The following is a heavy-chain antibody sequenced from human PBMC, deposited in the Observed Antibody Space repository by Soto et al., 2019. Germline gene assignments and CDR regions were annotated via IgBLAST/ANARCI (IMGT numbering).Heavy chain of an antibody. J-gene: IGHJ4*02. CDR1: GGSISSGDYY. V-gene: IGHV4-30-4*01. CDR2: IYYSGST. CDR3: ARVSGTTHTIDY. Sequence: SETLSLTCTVSGGSISSGDYYWSWIRQPPGKGLEWIGYIYYSGSTYYNPSLKSRVTISVDTSKNQFSLKLSSVTAADTAVYYCARVSGTTHTIDYWGQGTLVTVSS. D-gene: IGHD1-7*01.